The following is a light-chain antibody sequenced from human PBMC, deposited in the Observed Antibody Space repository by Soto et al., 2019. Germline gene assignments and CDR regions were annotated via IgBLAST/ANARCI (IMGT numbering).Light chain of an antibody. CDR3: SSYTITSTRV. J-gene: IGLJ3*02. CDR2: DVS. V-gene: IGLV2-14*03. Sequence: QSALTQPASVSGSPGQSITISCTGTSSDVGAYNYVSWYQQHPGKAPKLMIYDVSYRPSGVSNRFSGSKSGKTASLTISGLQAEDEADYYCSSYTITSTRVFGGGTKLTVL. CDR1: SSDVGAYNY.